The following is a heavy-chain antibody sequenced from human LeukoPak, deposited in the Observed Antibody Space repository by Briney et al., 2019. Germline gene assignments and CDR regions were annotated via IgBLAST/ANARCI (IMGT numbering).Heavy chain of an antibody. D-gene: IGHD2-2*01. Sequence: GGSLRLSCAASGFTVSSNYMSWVRQAPGKGLEWVSVIYSGGSTYYADSVKGRFTISRDNSKNTLYLQMNSLRAEDTAVYYCAKEYCSSTSCLYYFDYWGQGTLVTVSS. V-gene: IGHV3-66*01. CDR1: GFTVSSNY. CDR2: IYSGGST. J-gene: IGHJ4*02. CDR3: AKEYCSSTSCLYYFDY.